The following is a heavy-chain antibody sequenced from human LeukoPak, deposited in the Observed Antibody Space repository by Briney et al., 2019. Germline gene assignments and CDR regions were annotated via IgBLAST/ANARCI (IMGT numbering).Heavy chain of an antibody. CDR3: ARDILYGSGNAFDI. J-gene: IGHJ3*02. V-gene: IGHV3-7*01. CDR1: GFTFSNYW. Sequence: GGSLRLSCAASGFTFSNYWMSWIRQAPGKGLEWAAHISEDGSGKYYVNSVKGRFTISRDNAKNSLYLQMNSLRVEDTAVYYCARDILYGSGNAFDIWGQGTMVTVSS. CDR2: ISEDGSGK. D-gene: IGHD3-10*01.